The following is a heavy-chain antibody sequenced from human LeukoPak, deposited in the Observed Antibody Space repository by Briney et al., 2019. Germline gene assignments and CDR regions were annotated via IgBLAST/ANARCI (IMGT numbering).Heavy chain of an antibody. CDR1: GFTFSSYW. V-gene: IGHV3-7*04. Sequence: PGESLRLSCAASGFTFSSYWMSGVRQAPGKGLEWVANIKQDGSEKYYVDPVKGRFTISRDNAKNSLYLQMNSLRAEDTAVYYCAREKHSSGWPTLFDYWGQGTLVTVSS. J-gene: IGHJ4*02. CDR2: IKQDGSEK. D-gene: IGHD6-19*01. CDR3: AREKHSSGWPTLFDY.